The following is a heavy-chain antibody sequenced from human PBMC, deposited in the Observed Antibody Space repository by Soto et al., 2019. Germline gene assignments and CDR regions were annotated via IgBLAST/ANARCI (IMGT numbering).Heavy chain of an antibody. D-gene: IGHD4-17*01. V-gene: IGHV4-59*01. CDR3: ARNTITVTTNYFDY. Sequence: SETLSLTCTVSGEPISSYYWSWIRPTPGKGLEWIGYIYYSGSTNYNPSLKSRVTISVDTSRNQFSLKLSSVTAADTAVYYCARNTITVTTNYFDYWGQGTLVTVSS. J-gene: IGHJ4*02. CDR2: IYYSGST. CDR1: GEPISSYY.